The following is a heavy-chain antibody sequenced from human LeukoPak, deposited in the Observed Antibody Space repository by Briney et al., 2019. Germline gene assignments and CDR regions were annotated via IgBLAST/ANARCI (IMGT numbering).Heavy chain of an antibody. V-gene: IGHV3-66*01. D-gene: IGHD3-10*01. CDR3: AREAEALSLLWFGELSP. Sequence: PGGSLRLSCAASGFTVSSNYMSWVRQAPGKGLEWVSVIYSGGSTYYADSVKGRFTISRDNSKNTLYLQMNSLRAEDTAVYYCAREAEALSLLWFGELSPWGQGTLVTVSS. J-gene: IGHJ5*02. CDR1: GFTVSSNY. CDR2: IYSGGST.